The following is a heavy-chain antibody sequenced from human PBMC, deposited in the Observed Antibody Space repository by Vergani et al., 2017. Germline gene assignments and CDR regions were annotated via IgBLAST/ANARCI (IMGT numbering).Heavy chain of an antibody. D-gene: IGHD5-24*01. CDR2: IIPIFGTA. V-gene: IGHV1-69*01. J-gene: IGHJ2*01. CDR3: ARDGTGRDGYNFWXFDL. CDR1: GGTFSSYA. Sequence: QVQLVQSGAEVKKPGSSVKVSCKASGGTFSSYAISWVRQAPGQGLEWMGGIIPIFGTANYAQKFQGRVTITADESTSTAYMELSSLRSEDTAVYYCARDGTGRDGYNFWXFDLWGRGTLVTVSS.